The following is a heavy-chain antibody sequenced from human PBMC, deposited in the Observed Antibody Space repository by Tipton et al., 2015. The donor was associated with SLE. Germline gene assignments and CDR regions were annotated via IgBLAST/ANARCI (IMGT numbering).Heavy chain of an antibody. CDR3: ARGGITIYYMDV. J-gene: IGHJ6*03. CDR2: IYYSGST. Sequence: LRLSCTVSGGSISSYYWSWIRQPPGKGLEWIGYIYYSGSTNYNPSLKSRVTISVDTSKNQFSLKLSSVTAADTAVYYCARGGITIYYMDVWGKGTTVTVSS. D-gene: IGHD3-3*01. CDR1: GGSISSYY. V-gene: IGHV4-59*12.